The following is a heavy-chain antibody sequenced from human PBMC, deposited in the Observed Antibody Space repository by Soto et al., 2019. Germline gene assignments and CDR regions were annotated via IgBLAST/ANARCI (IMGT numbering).Heavy chain of an antibody. Sequence: QVQLQESGPGLLKPSQTLSLTCNVSNGYINTGGFYWSWIRQHPGKGLEWIGYIFHSGSTLYNPSLNSGVTLSADTSKNQLSLTPRSVTVADTAVYYRARGGIAAHWFDRWGQGILVTVSS. V-gene: IGHV4-31*03. CDR3: ARGGIAAHWFDR. CDR2: IFHSGST. J-gene: IGHJ5*02. D-gene: IGHD6-13*01. CDR1: NGYINTGGFY.